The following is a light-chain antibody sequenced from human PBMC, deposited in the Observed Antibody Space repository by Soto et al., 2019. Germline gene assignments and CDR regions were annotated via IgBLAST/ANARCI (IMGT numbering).Light chain of an antibody. Sequence: EIVLTQSPGTLSLSPGERATLSCTTSQSVSSRYLAWYQQKPGQAPRLLIYDASSRATGIPDRFSGGGSGTEYTLAISRLEPEDFAVYYCHQYGRSPPYTFGQGTRLEIK. V-gene: IGKV3-20*01. J-gene: IGKJ2*01. CDR1: QSVSSRY. CDR3: HQYGRSPPYT. CDR2: DAS.